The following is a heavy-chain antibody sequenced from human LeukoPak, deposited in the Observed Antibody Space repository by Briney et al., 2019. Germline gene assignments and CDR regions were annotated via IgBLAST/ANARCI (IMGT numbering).Heavy chain of an antibody. CDR3: AGRFAEYSSGWYEGEPDPYYYYHGMDV. CDR1: GGSISSYY. Sequence: SETLSLTCTVYGGSISSYYWSWIRQPPGKGLEWIGYIYYSGSTNYNPSLKSRVTISVATSKNQFSLKLSSVTAADTAVYYCAGRFAEYSSGWYEGEPDPYYYYHGMDVWGQGTTVTVSS. J-gene: IGHJ6*02. CDR2: IYYSGST. V-gene: IGHV4-59*08. D-gene: IGHD6-19*01.